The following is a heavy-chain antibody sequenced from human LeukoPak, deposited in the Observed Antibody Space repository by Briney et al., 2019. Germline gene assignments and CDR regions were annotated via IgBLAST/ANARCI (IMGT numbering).Heavy chain of an antibody. CDR3: ARLSFGSPLDY. V-gene: IGHV3-48*01. Sequence: GGSLRLSCAASGFTFSSYSMTWVRQAPGKGLEWVSYISSSSSTIYYADSVKGRFTISRDNAKNSLYLQMNGLRAEDTAVYYCARLSFGSPLDYWGQGTLVTVSS. CDR2: ISSSSSTI. J-gene: IGHJ4*02. CDR1: GFTFSSYS. D-gene: IGHD3-16*01.